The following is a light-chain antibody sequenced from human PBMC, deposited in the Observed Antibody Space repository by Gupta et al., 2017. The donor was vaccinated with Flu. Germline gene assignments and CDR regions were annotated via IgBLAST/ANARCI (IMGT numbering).Light chain of an antibody. Sequence: QAALTQPASVSGSPGQSLTISCTGTSSDVGGYNYVSWYQQHPGKAPKLMIYEVSTRPSGVSNRFSGSKSCNTASLTISGLQAEDEADYYCSSYTSSSTWVFGGGTKLTVL. CDR3: SSYTSSSTWV. CDR2: EVS. CDR1: SSDVGGYNY. J-gene: IGLJ3*02. V-gene: IGLV2-14*01.